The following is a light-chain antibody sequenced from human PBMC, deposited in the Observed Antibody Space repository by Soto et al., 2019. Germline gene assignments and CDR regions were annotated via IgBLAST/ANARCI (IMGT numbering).Light chain of an antibody. J-gene: IGLJ2*01. Sequence: QSVLTQPASVSGSPGQSITISCTGTSSDVGGYNYVSWYQQNPGKAPKLMIYDVSYQPSGVSNRFSGSKSGNTASLTISRLQAEDEADYYCSSYTTSNTPVVFGGGTKLTVL. V-gene: IGLV2-14*03. CDR3: SSYTTSNTPVV. CDR1: SSDVGGYNY. CDR2: DVS.